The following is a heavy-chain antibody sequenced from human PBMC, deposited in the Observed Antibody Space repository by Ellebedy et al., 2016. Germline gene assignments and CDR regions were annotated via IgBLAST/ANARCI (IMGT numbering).Heavy chain of an antibody. CDR1: GFTFSSYA. Sequence: GGSLRLPCSASGFTFSSYAMHWVRQAHGKGLDYVSAISSNGGSTYYADSVKGRFTISRDNSKNTLYLQMSSLRAEDTAVYYCVKSPYYYDSSGPQPPFDYWGQGTLVTVSS. V-gene: IGHV3-64D*09. D-gene: IGHD3-22*01. CDR2: ISSNGGST. J-gene: IGHJ4*02. CDR3: VKSPYYYDSSGPQPPFDY.